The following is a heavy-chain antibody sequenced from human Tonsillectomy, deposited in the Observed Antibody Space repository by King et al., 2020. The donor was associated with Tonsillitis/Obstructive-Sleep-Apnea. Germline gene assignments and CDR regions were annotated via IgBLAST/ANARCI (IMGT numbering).Heavy chain of an antibody. Sequence: VPFPASGPVLVTPTATLPLPCTVSGFSLSNASLGVSWIRQPPGQALAWLAHIFSNDAQSYSTSLKSRLTLSTDTSKSQVVLTLTNMDPLDKATYYCARMVVAATRPPYGDDIYNYWGQGTLVTVSS. J-gene: IGHJ4*02. CDR1: GFSLSNASLG. D-gene: IGHD2-15*01. CDR2: IFSNDAQ. V-gene: IGHV2-26*01. CDR3: ARMVVAATRPPYGDDIYNY.